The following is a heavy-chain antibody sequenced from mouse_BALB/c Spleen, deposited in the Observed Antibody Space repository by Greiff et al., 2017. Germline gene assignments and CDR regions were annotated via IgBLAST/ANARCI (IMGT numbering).Heavy chain of an antibody. V-gene: IGHV5-12-1*01. D-gene: IGHD1-1*01. CDR3: ARHGYYYGSSYPWFAY. CDR1: GFAFSSYD. J-gene: IGHJ3*01. Sequence: DVHLVESGGGLVKPGGSLKLSCAASGFAFSSYDMSWVRQTPEKRLEWVAYISSGGGSTYYPDTVKGRFTISRDNAKNTLYLQMSSLKSEDTAMYYCARHGYYYGSSYPWFAYWGQGTLVTVSA. CDR2: ISSGGGST.